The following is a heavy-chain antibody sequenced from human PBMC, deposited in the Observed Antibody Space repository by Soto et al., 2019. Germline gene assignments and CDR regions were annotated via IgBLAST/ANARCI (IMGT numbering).Heavy chain of an antibody. CDR1: GGSISSGGYS. D-gene: IGHD2-2*01. Sequence: PSETLSLTCAVSGGSISSGGYSWSWIRQPPGKGLEWIGYIYHSGSTYYNPSLKSRATISLDTSRNQFSLNLNSVTAADTAVYYCARDVGSSHGPGHPHYFDYWGQGTLVTVSS. J-gene: IGHJ4*02. V-gene: IGHV4-30-2*01. CDR2: IYHSGST. CDR3: ARDVGSSHGPGHPHYFDY.